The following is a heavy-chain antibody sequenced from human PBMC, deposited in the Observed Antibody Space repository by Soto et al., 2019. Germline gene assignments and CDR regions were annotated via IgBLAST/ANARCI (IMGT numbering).Heavy chain of an antibody. CDR3: ASDAPYYSASRMDV. D-gene: IGHD3-10*01. J-gene: IGHJ6*02. Sequence: EVQLVESGGGLVQPGGSLRLSCVASGIPVSSNYMTWVRQAPGKGLEWVSVLHSGGDTYYANSVKGRFTISRHDSTNTLFLQMTSLTAEDTAVYYCASDAPYYSASRMDVWGQGTTVTVSS. V-gene: IGHV3-53*04. CDR2: LHSGGDT. CDR1: GIPVSSNY.